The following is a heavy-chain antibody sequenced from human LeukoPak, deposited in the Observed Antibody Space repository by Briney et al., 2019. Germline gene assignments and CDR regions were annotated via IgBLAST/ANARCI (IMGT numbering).Heavy chain of an antibody. V-gene: IGHV4-59*11. CDR2: IYYSGST. CDR1: GDIITSHY. J-gene: IGHJ3*02. D-gene: IGHD2-2*01. Sequence: SETLSLTCTVSGDIITSHYWIWIRQPPGKGLEWIGFIYYSGSTNYNPSLKSRVTISLDKSKTQFSLRLSSVTAADTAVFYCARGLEYCSSTGRLGHVFDIWGQGTAVTVSS. CDR3: ARGLEYCSSTGRLGHVFDI.